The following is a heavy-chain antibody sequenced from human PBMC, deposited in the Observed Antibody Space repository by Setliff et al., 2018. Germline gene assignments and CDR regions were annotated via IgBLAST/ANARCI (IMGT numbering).Heavy chain of an antibody. Sequence: GGSLRLSCAASGFTFSSDPMNWVRQAPGKGLEWVAFIRLDGSNRDYADSVKGRFTISRDNSKNTLSLQMNNLKTEDTAVYYCTTGLAYCGGDCPEDAFDIWGQGTMVTVS. CDR2: IRLDGSNR. V-gene: IGHV3-30*02. CDR1: GFTFSSDP. D-gene: IGHD2-21*02. J-gene: IGHJ3*02. CDR3: TTGLAYCGGDCPEDAFDI.